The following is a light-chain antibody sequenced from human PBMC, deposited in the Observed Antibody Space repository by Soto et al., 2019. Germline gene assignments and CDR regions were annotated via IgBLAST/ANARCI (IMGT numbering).Light chain of an antibody. CDR2: EVS. V-gene: IGLV2-14*01. CDR3: SSYTRSSSVV. CDR1: SSDVGGYKF. Sequence: QLVLTQPASVSGSPGQSITISCTGTSSDVGGYKFVSWYQHHPGKAPKLIIYEVSNRPSGVSNRFSGSKSGNTASLTISGLQAEDEADYYCSSYTRSSSVVFGGGTKLTVL. J-gene: IGLJ2*01.